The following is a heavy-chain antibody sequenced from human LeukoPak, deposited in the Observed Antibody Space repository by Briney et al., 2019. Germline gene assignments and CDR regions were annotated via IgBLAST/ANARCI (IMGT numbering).Heavy chain of an antibody. CDR1: GGTFSSYA. J-gene: IGHJ4*02. CDR2: ISAYNGNT. Sequence: ASVKVSCKASGGTFSSYAISWVRQAPGQGLEWMGWISAYNGNTNYAQKLQGRVTMTTDTSTSTAYMELRSLRSDDTAVYYCARDTNSYDPASIPTRYWGQGTLVTVSS. V-gene: IGHV1-18*01. D-gene: IGHD3-22*01. CDR3: ARDTNSYDPASIPTRY.